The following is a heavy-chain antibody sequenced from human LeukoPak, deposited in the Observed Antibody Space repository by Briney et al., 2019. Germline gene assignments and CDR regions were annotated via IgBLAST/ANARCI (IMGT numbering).Heavy chain of an antibody. J-gene: IGHJ2*01. CDR1: GFTFSSYA. CDR3: AKARSIAVAEWYFDL. D-gene: IGHD6-19*01. CDR2: ISGSGGST. V-gene: IGHV3-23*01. Sequence: GGSLRLSCAASGFTFSSYAMSWVRQAPGKGLEWVPAISGSGGSTYYADSVKGRFTISRDNSKNTLYLQMNSLRAEDTAVYYCAKARSIAVAEWYFDLWGRGTLVTVSS.